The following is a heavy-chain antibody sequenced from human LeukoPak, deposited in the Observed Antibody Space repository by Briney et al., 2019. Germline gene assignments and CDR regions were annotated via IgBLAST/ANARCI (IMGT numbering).Heavy chain of an antibody. CDR2: INPSGGST. Sequence: ASVKVSCKASGYTFTIYYMHWVRQAPGQGLEWMGIINPSGGSTSYAQKFQGRVTMTRDTSISTAYMELSRLRSDDTAVYYCARDQEGITIFGVVTSPCDYWGQGTLVTVSS. V-gene: IGHV1-46*01. CDR3: ARDQEGITIFGVVTSPCDY. J-gene: IGHJ4*02. D-gene: IGHD3-3*01. CDR1: GYTFTIYY.